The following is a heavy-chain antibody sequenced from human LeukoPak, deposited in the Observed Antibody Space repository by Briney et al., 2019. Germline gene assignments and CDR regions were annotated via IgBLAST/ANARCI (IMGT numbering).Heavy chain of an antibody. CDR1: GFTFSSYA. CDR2: ISYDGSNK. D-gene: IGHD2-2*02. J-gene: IGHJ6*03. V-gene: IGHV3-30*01. Sequence: GGSLRLSCAASGFTFSSYAMHWVRQAPGKGLKWVAVISYDGSNKYYADSVKGRFTISRDNSKNTLYLQMNSLRAEDTAVYYCARVYCSSTSCYTGGLYYYYYMDVWGKGTTVTVSS. CDR3: ARVYCSSTSCYTGGLYYYYYMDV.